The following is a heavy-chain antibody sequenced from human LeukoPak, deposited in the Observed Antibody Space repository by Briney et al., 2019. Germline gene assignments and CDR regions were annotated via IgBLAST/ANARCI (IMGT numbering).Heavy chain of an antibody. J-gene: IGHJ6*03. D-gene: IGHD3-10*01. CDR3: TRVRGTGSGSYAYYYYMDV. CDR2: IRSKAYGGTT. CDR1: GFTFGDYA. Sequence: GSLRLSCTASGFTFGDYAMSWFRQAPGKGLEWVGFIRSKAYGGTTEYAASVKGIFTISRDDSKSIAYLQMNSLKIEDTAVYYCTRVRGTGSGSYAYYYYMDVWGKGTTVTVSS. V-gene: IGHV3-49*03.